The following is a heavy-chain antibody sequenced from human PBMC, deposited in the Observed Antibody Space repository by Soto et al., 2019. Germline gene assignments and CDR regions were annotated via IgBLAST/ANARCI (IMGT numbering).Heavy chain of an antibody. V-gene: IGHV3-74*01. CDR2: INRDGSNK. CDR3: ARDLSGPNDY. J-gene: IGHJ4*02. CDR1: GFTCSSYW. Sequence: EVQLVEAGGGLVQPGGSLRLSCAASGFTCSSYWMHWVRQAPGKGLVWVSLINRDGSNKKYADSVKGRFTISRDNAKRTLYLQMNRLRAEDTAVYYCARDLSGPNDYWGQGTLVTVSS. D-gene: IGHD6-25*01.